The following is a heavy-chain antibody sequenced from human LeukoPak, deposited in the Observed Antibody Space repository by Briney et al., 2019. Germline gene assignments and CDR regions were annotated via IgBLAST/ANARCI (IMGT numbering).Heavy chain of an antibody. CDR1: GFTFSSYG. CDR3: ATRSDSGYQNRYYGMDV. CDR2: ISYDGSNK. Sequence: PGGSLRLSCAASGFTFSSYGMHWVRQAPGKGLEWVAVISYDGSNKYYADSVKGRFTISRDNSKNTLYLQMNSLRAEDTAVYYCATRSDSGYQNRYYGMDVWGQGTTVTVSS. V-gene: IGHV3-30*03. J-gene: IGHJ6*02. D-gene: IGHD5-12*01.